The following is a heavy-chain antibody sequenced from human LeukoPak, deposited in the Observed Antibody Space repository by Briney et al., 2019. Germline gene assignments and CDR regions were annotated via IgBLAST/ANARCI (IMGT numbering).Heavy chain of an antibody. CDR2: TYYRSKWYN. V-gene: IGHV6-1*01. J-gene: IGHJ4*02. CDR1: GDSVSSNYGA. D-gene: IGHD6-19*01. Sequence: SQTLSVTCAISGDSVSSNYGAWNWIRQSPSRGLEWLGRTYYRSKWYNDYAASIQGRITINPDTSKNQFSLQLYSVTPEDTAVYYCARDVGTTGWHTFDYWGQGTLVTVSS. CDR3: ARDVGTTGWHTFDY.